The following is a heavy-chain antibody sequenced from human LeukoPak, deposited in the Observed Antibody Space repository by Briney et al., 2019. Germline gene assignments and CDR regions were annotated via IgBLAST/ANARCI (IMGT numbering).Heavy chain of an antibody. Sequence: ASVKVSCKASGYTFSNYGISWVRQAPGQGLEWMGWISAYNGNANYAQKFQGSVTMTTDTSTSTAYMELRSLRSDDTAVYYCARVIDYGDYGDYWGQGTLVTVSS. D-gene: IGHD4-17*01. CDR1: GYTFSNYG. CDR2: ISAYNGNA. J-gene: IGHJ4*02. CDR3: ARVIDYGDYGDY. V-gene: IGHV1-18*01.